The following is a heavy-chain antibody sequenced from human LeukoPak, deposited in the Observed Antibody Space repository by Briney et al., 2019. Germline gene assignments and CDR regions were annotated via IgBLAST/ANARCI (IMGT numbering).Heavy chain of an antibody. D-gene: IGHD3-10*01. J-gene: IGHJ6*02. V-gene: IGHV7-4-1*02. Sequence: ASVKVSCKASGYTSTSYAMNWVRQAPGQGLEWMGWINTNTGNPTYAQGFTGRFVFSLDTSVSTAYLQISSLKAEDTAVYYCARESVGVITMVRDPLDVWGQGTTVTVSS. CDR1: GYTSTSYA. CDR2: INTNTGNP. CDR3: ARESVGVITMVRDPLDV.